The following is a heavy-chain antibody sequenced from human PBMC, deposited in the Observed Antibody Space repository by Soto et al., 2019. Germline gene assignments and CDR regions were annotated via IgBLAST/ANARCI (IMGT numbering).Heavy chain of an antibody. Sequence: QVQLQESGPGLVKPSQTLSLTCTVSGGSISSGDYYWSWIRQPPGTGLEWIGYIYYSGSTYYNPSLKSRVTTSVDTSKNQFSLKLSSVTAADTAVYYCARDRGASGYNWFDPWGQGTLVTVSS. J-gene: IGHJ5*02. CDR2: IYYSGST. CDR1: GGSISSGDYY. D-gene: IGHD3-10*01. CDR3: ARDRGASGYNWFDP. V-gene: IGHV4-30-4*01.